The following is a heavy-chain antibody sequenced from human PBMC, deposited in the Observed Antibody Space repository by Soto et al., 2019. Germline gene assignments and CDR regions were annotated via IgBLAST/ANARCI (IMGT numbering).Heavy chain of an antibody. CDR2: ISGSGGST. D-gene: IGHD2-15*01. Sequence: PGGSLRRSCVDSGFTFSSNAMSWVRQAPGKGLEWFSAISGSGGSTYYADSVKGRFTISRDNSKNTLYLQMNSLRAEDTAVYYCAKDQEDIVVVVAATPSAFDIWGQGTMVTVS. J-gene: IGHJ3*02. CDR3: AKDQEDIVVVVAATPSAFDI. CDR1: GFTFSSNA. V-gene: IGHV3-23*01.